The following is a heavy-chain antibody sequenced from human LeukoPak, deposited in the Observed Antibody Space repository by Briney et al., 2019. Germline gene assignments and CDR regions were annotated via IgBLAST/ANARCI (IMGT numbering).Heavy chain of an antibody. J-gene: IGHJ4*02. CDR2: INHSGST. V-gene: IGHV4-34*01. CDR1: GGSFSGYY. Sequence: SETLSLTRAVYGGSFSGYYWSWLRQPPGKGLEWIGEINHSGSTNYNPSLKRRVTISVDTSKRQFSLKLSSVTAADTAVYFCARGASMIVVVPYYFDYWGQGTLVTVSS. CDR3: ARGASMIVVVPYYFDY. D-gene: IGHD3-22*01.